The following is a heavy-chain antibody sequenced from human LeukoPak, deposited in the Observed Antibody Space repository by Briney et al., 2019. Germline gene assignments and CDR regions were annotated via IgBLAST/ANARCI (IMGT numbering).Heavy chain of an antibody. Sequence: GGSLRLPCAASGFTFSSYGMSWVRQAPGKGLEWVSAISGSGGSTYYADSVKGRFTISRDNSKNTLYLQMNSLRAEDTAVYYCAKDRWLRYNWFDPWGQGTLVTVSS. V-gene: IGHV3-23*01. CDR1: GFTFSSYG. D-gene: IGHD5-12*01. J-gene: IGHJ5*02. CDR3: AKDRWLRYNWFDP. CDR2: ISGSGGST.